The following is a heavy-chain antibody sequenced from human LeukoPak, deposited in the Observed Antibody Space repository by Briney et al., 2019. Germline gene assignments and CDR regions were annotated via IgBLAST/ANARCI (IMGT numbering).Heavy chain of an antibody. CDR3: ARKSMGYCSGGSCYSDAFDI. V-gene: IGHV1-2*02. CDR2: INPNSGGT. D-gene: IGHD2-15*01. Sequence: ASVKVSCKASGYTFTGYYMHWVRQAPGQGLEWMGWINPNSGGTNYAQKFQGRVTMTRDTSISTAYMELSRLRSDDTAVYYCARKSMGYCSGGSCYSDAFDIWGQGTMVTVSS. J-gene: IGHJ3*02. CDR1: GYTFTGYY.